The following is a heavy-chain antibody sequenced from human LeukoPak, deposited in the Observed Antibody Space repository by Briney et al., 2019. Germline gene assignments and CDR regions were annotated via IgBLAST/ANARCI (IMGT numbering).Heavy chain of an antibody. Sequence: GGSLRLSCAVSGFTFANYAMTWVRQAPGKGLESVSSISTDGTTYYADSVKGRFSISRDTSKNTLYLQMNSLRAEDTAVYYCATALGGSVHSNMGYWGQGTLVTVSS. D-gene: IGHD3-10*01. CDR2: ISTDGTT. CDR1: GFTFANYA. CDR3: ATALGGSVHSNMGY. V-gene: IGHV3-23*01. J-gene: IGHJ4*02.